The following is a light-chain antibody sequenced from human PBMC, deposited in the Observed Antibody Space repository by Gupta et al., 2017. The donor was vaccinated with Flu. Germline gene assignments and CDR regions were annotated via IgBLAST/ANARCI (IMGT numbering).Light chain of an antibody. CDR3: TAWDDNQSGYV. Sequence: VTISCTGTSSNMGSDYVRWYQQHPGATPNLLIYRNNKRRSGVPDRFSGSKYATSASLPNSGLRAEDEADYYCTAWDDNQSGYVFGAGTKITVL. J-gene: IGLJ1*01. V-gene: IGLV1-47*01. CDR1: SSNMGSDY. CDR2: RNN.